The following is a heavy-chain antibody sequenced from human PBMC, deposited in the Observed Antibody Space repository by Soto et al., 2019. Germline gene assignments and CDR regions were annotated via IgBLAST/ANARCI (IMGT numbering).Heavy chain of an antibody. Sequence: GGSLRLSCAASGFTFSNYAMSWVRQAPGKGLEWVSTISDSGGSTYYADSVKGRFTISRDNSKNTLYLQMNSLRAEDTAVYYCAKRSNTPAAMKSPFDYWGQGTLVTVSS. CDR3: AKRSNTPAAMKSPFDY. CDR1: GFTFSNYA. V-gene: IGHV3-23*01. CDR2: ISDSGGST. J-gene: IGHJ4*02. D-gene: IGHD2-2*01.